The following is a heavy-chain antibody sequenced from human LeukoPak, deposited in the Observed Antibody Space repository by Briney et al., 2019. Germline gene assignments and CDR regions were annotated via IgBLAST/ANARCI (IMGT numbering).Heavy chain of an antibody. CDR3: ARHPPLWSDP. J-gene: IGHJ5*02. CDR1: GGSISSYY. CDR2: IYTSGST. Sequence: PSETLSLTCTVSGGSISSYYWSWIRQPPGKGLEWIGYIYTSGSTNYNPSLKSRVTISVDTSKNQFSLKLSSVTAADTAVYYCARHPPLWSDPWGQGTLVTVSS. V-gene: IGHV4-4*09.